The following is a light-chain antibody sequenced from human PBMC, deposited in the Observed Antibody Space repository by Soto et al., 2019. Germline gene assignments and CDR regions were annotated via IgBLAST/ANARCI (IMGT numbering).Light chain of an antibody. CDR2: LNSDGSH. V-gene: IGLV4-69*01. Sequence: QPVLTQPPSASASLGASVKLTCTVSSGHSSYAIAWHQQQPEKGPRYLMKLNSDGSHSKGDGIPDRFSGSSSGAERYLTISSLQSEDEADYYCQTWGTGIRVFGGGTKLTVL. J-gene: IGLJ3*02. CDR3: QTWGTGIRV. CDR1: SGHSSYA.